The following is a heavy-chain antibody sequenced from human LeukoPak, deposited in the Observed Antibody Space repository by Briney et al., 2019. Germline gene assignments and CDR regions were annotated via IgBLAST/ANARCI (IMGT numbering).Heavy chain of an antibody. Sequence: PSETLSLTCTASGYPISSGYYWGWIRQPPGKGLEWIGSIYHSGSTYYNPSLKSRVTISVDTSKNQFSLKLSSVTAADTAVYYCARVGRRYDSSGYYLSYFDYWGQGTLVTVSS. CDR3: ARVGRRYDSSGYYLSYFDY. J-gene: IGHJ4*02. CDR2: IYHSGST. CDR1: GYPISSGYY. D-gene: IGHD3-22*01. V-gene: IGHV4-38-2*02.